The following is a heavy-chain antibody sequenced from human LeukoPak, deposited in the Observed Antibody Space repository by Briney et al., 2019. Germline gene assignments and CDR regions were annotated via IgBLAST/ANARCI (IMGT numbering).Heavy chain of an antibody. CDR2: IRYDGSNK. CDR3: ANHGGRPFDY. D-gene: IGHD4-23*01. V-gene: IGHV3-30*02. J-gene: IGHJ4*02. CDR1: GFTFSSYG. Sequence: GGSLRLSCAASGFTFSSYGMHWVRQAPGKGLEWVAFIRYDGSNKYYADSVKGRFTISRDNSKNTLYLQMNSLRAEDTAVYYCANHGGRPFDYWGQGTLVTVSS.